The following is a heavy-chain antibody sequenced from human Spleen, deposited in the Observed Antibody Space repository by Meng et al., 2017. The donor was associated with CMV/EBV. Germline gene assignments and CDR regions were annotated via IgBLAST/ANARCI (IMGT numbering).Heavy chain of an antibody. CDR1: GGSISSSSYY. Sequence: GSLRLSCTVSGGSISSSSYYWGWIRQPPGKGLEWIGYIYYSGSTNYNPSLKSRVTISVDTSKNQFSLKLSSVTAADTAVYYCASGGHYGMDVWGQGTTVTVSS. CDR2: IYYSGST. CDR3: ASGGHYGMDV. J-gene: IGHJ6*01. D-gene: IGHD3-10*01. V-gene: IGHV4-61*05.